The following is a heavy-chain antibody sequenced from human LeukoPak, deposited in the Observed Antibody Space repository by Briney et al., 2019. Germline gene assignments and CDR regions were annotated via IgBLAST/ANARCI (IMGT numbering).Heavy chain of an antibody. CDR2: LYHSGST. CDR1: GGPISSSSYY. V-gene: IGHV4-39*07. J-gene: IGHJ4*02. CDR3: ARDPSLTDTYFDY. Sequence: SETLSLTCSVSGGPISSSSYYWAWIRQPPGKGLEWIGSLYHSGSTYYDPSLKSRVTISVDTYKNQFSLTLTSVTAADTAVYYCARDPSLTDTYFDYWGQGTLVTVSS. D-gene: IGHD5-18*01.